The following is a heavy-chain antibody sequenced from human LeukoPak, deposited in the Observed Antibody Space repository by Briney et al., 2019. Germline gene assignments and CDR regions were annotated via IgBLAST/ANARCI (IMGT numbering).Heavy chain of an antibody. V-gene: IGHV1-18*01. D-gene: IGHD6-19*01. CDR3: AREAVAGAFLEY. J-gene: IGHJ4*02. CDR2: ISAYNGNT. CDR1: GYTFTKYD. Sequence: ASVKVSCKASGYTFTKYDITWVRPAPGQGPEWMGWISAYNGNTNYAQKFQGRVTMTTDTSTSTAYMELRSLRSDDTAVYYCAREAVAGAFLEYWGQGTLVTVSS.